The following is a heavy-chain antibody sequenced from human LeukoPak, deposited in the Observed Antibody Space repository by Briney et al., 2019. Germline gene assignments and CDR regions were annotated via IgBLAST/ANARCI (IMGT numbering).Heavy chain of an antibody. CDR1: GFNFNNYA. J-gene: IGHJ2*01. D-gene: IGHD7-27*01. CDR3: AKATGDWYFDL. CDR2: ISWNSGTR. V-gene: IGHV3-9*01. Sequence: GGSLRLSCAGSGFNFNNYAMHWVRQAPGKGLEWLSGISWNSGTRGYVDSVKGRFTISRDSAKNSRYLQMNSLRPDDTALYYCAKATGDWYFDLWGRGTLVTVSS.